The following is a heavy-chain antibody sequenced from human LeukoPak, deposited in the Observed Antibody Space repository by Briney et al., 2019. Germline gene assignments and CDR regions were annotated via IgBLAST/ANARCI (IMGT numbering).Heavy chain of an antibody. CDR3: ARDFDMGVTPGDDFDF. V-gene: IGHV3-74*01. CDR2: IKEDGTYT. Sequence: GGSLRLSCAASGFSFSKYWMHWVRQTPGEGLVWVARIKEDGTYTSYADSVKGRFTISRDNARNTVFLQMNSLRAEDTAVYYCARDFDMGVTPGDDFDFWGQGTLVTVSS. D-gene: IGHD3-9*01. J-gene: IGHJ4*02. CDR1: GFSFSKYW.